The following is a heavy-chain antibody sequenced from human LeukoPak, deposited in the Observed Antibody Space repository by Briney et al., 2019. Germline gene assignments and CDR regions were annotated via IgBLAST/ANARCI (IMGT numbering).Heavy chain of an antibody. CDR1: GGTFSSYA. J-gene: IGHJ3*02. Sequence: SVKVSCKASGGTFSSYAISWVRQAPRQGLEWMGGIIPIFGTTNYAQTFQGRVTITADESTSTAYMELSSLRSEDTAVYYCARDRKLLLDAFDIWGQGTMVTVSS. D-gene: IGHD3-22*01. CDR2: IIPIFGTT. V-gene: IGHV1-69*13. CDR3: ARDRKLLLDAFDI.